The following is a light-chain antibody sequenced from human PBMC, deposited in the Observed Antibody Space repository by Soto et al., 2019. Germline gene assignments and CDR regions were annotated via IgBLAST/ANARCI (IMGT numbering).Light chain of an antibody. CDR2: AAS. Sequence: DIVLTQSPDTLSLSPGESATLSCRASQILSGTYLAWYQQKRGQSPRLLIYAASTSATGVPDRFSGSGSGTDFTLTISRLEPEDFAVYYCQHYVSSPLTFGGGTKVELK. J-gene: IGKJ4*01. CDR3: QHYVSSPLT. V-gene: IGKV3-20*01. CDR1: QILSGTY.